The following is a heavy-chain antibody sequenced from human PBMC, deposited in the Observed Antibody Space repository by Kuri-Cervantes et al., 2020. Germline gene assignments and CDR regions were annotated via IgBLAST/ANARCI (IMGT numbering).Heavy chain of an antibody. J-gene: IGHJ6*03. CDR2: INHSGSP. D-gene: IGHD7-27*01. Sequence: SETLSLTCTVSGGSVSSGSYYWSWIRQPPGKGLEWIGEINHSGSPKYNSSLKSRVTISVDTSKNQFSLNVTSVTAADTAIYFCARVNWGPSYYFYYMDVWGRGTTVTVSS. V-gene: IGHV4-61*01. CDR3: ARVNWGPSYYFYYMDV. CDR1: GGSVSSGSYY.